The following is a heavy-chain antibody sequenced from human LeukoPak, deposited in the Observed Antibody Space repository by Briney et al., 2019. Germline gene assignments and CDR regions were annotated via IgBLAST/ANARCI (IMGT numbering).Heavy chain of an antibody. CDR2: INPNSGGT. Sequence: ASVKVSCKASGYTFTGYYMHWVRQAPGQGLEWMGWINPNSGGTNYAQKFQGRVTMTRDTSISTAYMELSRLRSDDTAVYYCARVTGLNYYGSGSYNYWGQGTLVTVSS. CDR3: ARVTGLNYYGSGSYNY. CDR1: GYTFTGYY. V-gene: IGHV1-2*02. J-gene: IGHJ4*02. D-gene: IGHD3-10*01.